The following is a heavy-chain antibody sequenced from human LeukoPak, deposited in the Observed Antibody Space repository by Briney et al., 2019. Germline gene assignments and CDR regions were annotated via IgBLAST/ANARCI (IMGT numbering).Heavy chain of an antibody. D-gene: IGHD1-14*01. CDR3: LRDLGYNTYDC. CDR1: AFTFSFYW. J-gene: IGHJ4*02. CDR2: IKQDGSEK. V-gene: IGHV3-7*01. Sequence: PGGSLRLSCAASAFTFSFYWMNWVRQAPGKGLEWVASIKQDGSEKYYVDSVKGRFTISRDNAKNSLYLQMNTLRAEDTAVYYCLRDLGYNTYDCWGQGTLVTVSS.